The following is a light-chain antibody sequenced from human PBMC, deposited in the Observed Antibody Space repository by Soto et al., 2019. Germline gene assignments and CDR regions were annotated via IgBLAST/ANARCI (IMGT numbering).Light chain of an antibody. Sequence: EIVLTQSPGTLSLSPGERATLSCRASQSVSSNFLAWYRQKPGQAPRLLIYDASSRATGIPDRFSGSGSGTDFTLTISRLEPEDFALYFCQKYSDSPRVLSFGGGTKVDIK. CDR2: DAS. CDR1: QSVSSNF. CDR3: QKYSDSPRVLS. J-gene: IGKJ4*01. V-gene: IGKV3-20*01.